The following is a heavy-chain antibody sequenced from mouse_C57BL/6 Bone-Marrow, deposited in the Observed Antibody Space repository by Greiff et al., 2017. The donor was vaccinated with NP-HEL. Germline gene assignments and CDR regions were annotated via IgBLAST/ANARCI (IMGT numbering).Heavy chain of an antibody. J-gene: IGHJ1*03. CDR2: ISNLAYSI. D-gene: IGHD1-1*01. Sequence: DVHLVESGGGLVQPGGSLKLSCAASGFTFSDYGMAWVRQAPRKGPEWVAFISNLAYSIYYADTVTGRFTISRENAKNTLYLEMSSLRSEDTAMYYCARLDYYGSSYSWYFDVWGTGTTVTVSS. CDR1: GFTFSDYG. V-gene: IGHV5-15*01. CDR3: ARLDYYGSSYSWYFDV.